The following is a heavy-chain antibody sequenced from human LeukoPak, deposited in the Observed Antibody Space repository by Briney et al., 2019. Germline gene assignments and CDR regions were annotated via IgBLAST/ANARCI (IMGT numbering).Heavy chain of an antibody. CDR1: GGSISSYY. CDR3: ARYCSSTSCHYYYYGMDV. J-gene: IGHJ6*02. CDR2: IYYSGST. Sequence: PSETLSLTRTVSGGSISSYYWSWIRQPPGKGLEWIGYIYYSGSTNYNPSLKSRVTISVDTSKNQFSLKLSSVTAADTAVYYCARYCSSTSCHYYYYGMDVWGQGTTVTVSS. D-gene: IGHD2-2*01. V-gene: IGHV4-59*01.